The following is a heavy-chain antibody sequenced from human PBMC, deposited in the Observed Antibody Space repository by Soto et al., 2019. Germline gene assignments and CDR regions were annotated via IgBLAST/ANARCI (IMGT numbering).Heavy chain of an antibody. D-gene: IGHD1-26*01. V-gene: IGHV3-53*01. CDR2: LYAEGST. CDR3: VRPRPSGENYGMDV. CDR1: GLTVSQNY. Sequence: VQLVESGGGLIQPGGSLRLSCVASGLTVSQNYMGWVRQAPEMGPQWVSVLYAEGSTYYTESVKGRFTISRDPSKNTLFLQMDGLRAEDTAVYYCVRPRPSGENYGMDVWGQGTTVTVSS. J-gene: IGHJ6*02.